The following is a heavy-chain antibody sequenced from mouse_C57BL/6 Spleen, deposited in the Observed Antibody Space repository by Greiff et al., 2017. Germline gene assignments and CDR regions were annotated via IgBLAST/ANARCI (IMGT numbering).Heavy chain of an antibody. CDR1: GFTFSDYG. CDR2: ISSGSSTI. Sequence: EVKLVESGGGLVKPGGSLKLSCAASGFTFSDYGMHWVRQAPEKGLEWVAYISSGSSTIYYADTVKGRFTISRDNAKNTLFLQMTSLRSEDTAMYYCARAAYDGYLHWYFDVWGTGTTVTVSS. J-gene: IGHJ1*03. D-gene: IGHD2-3*01. V-gene: IGHV5-17*01. CDR3: ARAAYDGYLHWYFDV.